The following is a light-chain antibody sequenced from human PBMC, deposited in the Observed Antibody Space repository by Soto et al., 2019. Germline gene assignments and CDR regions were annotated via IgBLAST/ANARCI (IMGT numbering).Light chain of an antibody. V-gene: IGKV2-28*01. Sequence: DLVMTQSPLSLPVTPGEPASISCRSSQSLLHSNGYNCVDWYLQKPGQSPQLLINLGSNRASGVPDRFSGSGSGTEFTLKINRVEAEDVGLYFCMQALQTPLTFGGGTKVEIK. CDR3: MQALQTPLT. J-gene: IGKJ4*01. CDR2: LGS. CDR1: QSLLHSNGYNC.